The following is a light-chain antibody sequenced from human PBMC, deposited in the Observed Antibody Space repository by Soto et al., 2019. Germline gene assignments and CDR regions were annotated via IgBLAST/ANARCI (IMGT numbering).Light chain of an antibody. J-gene: IGKJ1*01. Sequence: EIVLTQSPGTLSLSPGDSATLSCRASQSVSSSYLAWYQQKTGQAPRLLIYGASSRATGIPDRFSGSGSGTDLNLTISRLEPEDFAVYYCQKYGSSPGTCGQGTKVDI. V-gene: IGKV3-20*01. CDR1: QSVSSSY. CDR2: GAS. CDR3: QKYGSSPGT.